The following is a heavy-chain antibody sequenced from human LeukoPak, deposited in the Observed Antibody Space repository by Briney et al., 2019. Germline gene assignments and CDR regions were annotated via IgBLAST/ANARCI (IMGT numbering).Heavy chain of an antibody. D-gene: IGHD3-9*01. J-gene: IGHJ5*02. CDR2: INPSGGGT. Sequence: ASVKVSCKTSGYTLTSYYMHWVRQAPGQGLEWMGIINPSGGGTSYAQKFQGRVTMTRDTSTSTVYMELSSLRSEDTAVYYCARGEVTGAYDILTGYYSESRWFDPWGQGTLVTVSS. CDR1: GYTLTSYY. V-gene: IGHV1-46*01. CDR3: ARGEVTGAYDILTGYYSESRWFDP.